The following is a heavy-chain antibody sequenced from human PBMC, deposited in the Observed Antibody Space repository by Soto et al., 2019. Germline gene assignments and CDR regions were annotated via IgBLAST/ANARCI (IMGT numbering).Heavy chain of an antibody. CDR2: INPNSGGT. CDR3: ARDRMITFGGVIDPGP. Sequence: ASVKVSCKASGYTFTGYYMHWVRQAPRQGLEWMGWINPNSGGTNYAQKFQGRVTMTRDTSISTAYMELSRLRSDDTAVYYCARDRMITFGGVIDPGPWGQGTLVTVSS. J-gene: IGHJ5*02. V-gene: IGHV1-2*02. D-gene: IGHD3-16*02. CDR1: GYTFTGYY.